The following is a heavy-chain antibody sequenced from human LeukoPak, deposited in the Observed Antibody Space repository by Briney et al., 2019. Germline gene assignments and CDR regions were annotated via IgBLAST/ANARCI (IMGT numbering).Heavy chain of an antibody. J-gene: IGHJ4*02. CDR3: ARRYCSGGSCYEIDY. CDR2: IYYSGST. CDR1: GGSISSYY. D-gene: IGHD2-15*01. V-gene: IGHV4-59*08. Sequence: SETLSLTCTVSGGSISSYYWSWIRQPPGKGLEWIGYIYYSGSTNYNPSLKSRVTISVDTSKNQFSLKLSSVTAADTAVYYCARRYCSGGSCYEIDYWGQGTLVTVSS.